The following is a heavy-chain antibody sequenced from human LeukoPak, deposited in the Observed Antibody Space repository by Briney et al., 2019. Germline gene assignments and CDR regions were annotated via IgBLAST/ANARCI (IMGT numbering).Heavy chain of an antibody. CDR3: ARAVTSTEDY. V-gene: IGHV3-7*03. CDR1: GFTFTTYW. J-gene: IGHJ4*02. CDR2: INQDGSEK. Sequence: GGSLRLSCAASGFTFTTYWMTWVRQGPGKGLEWVASINQDGSEKYYVDSVKGRFTISRDNAQKSLYLEMKSLSAKDTAVYYCARAVTSTEDYWGQGTLVTVSS.